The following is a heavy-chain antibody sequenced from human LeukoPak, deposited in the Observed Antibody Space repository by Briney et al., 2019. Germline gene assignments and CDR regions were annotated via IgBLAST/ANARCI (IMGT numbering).Heavy chain of an antibody. CDR2: IIPIFGTA. J-gene: IGHJ6*03. V-gene: IGHV1-69*06. Sequence: SVKVSCKASGYTFTSYGISWVRQAPGQGLEWMGRIIPIFGTANYAQKFQGRVTITADKSTSTAYMELSSLRSEDTAVYYCARDGDIVVVPAAIHYYYYYMDVWGKGTTVTVSS. CDR3: ARDGDIVVVPAAIHYYYYYMDV. D-gene: IGHD2-2*01. CDR1: GYTFTSYG.